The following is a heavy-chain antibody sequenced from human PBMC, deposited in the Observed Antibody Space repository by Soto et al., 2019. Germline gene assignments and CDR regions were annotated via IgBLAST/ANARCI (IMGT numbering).Heavy chain of an antibody. CDR3: AAAGDDSSGYIGHY. CDR1: GFTFTSSA. CDR2: IVVGSGNT. J-gene: IGHJ4*02. D-gene: IGHD3-22*01. Sequence: EASVKVSCKASGFTFTSSAVQWVRQARGQRLEWIGWIVVGSGNTNYAQKFQERVTITRDMSTSTAYMELSSLRSEDTAVYYCAAAGDDSSGYIGHYWGQGTLVTVSS. V-gene: IGHV1-58*01.